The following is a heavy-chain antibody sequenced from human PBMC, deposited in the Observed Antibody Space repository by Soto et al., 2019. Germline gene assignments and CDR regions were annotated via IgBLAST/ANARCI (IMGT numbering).Heavy chain of an antibody. CDR2: VAAGGGHT. V-gene: IGHV3-23*01. J-gene: IGHJ4*02. CDR1: GFSFDKYA. Sequence: RGSLRLSCVASGFSFDKYAMAWVRQAPGKGLEWVSHVAAGGGHTYYAESVKGRFTISRDNSKNTLFLQINTLRADDTAIYFCARRTSFLGAFDYWGQGVLVTVSS. CDR3: ARRTSFLGAFDY. D-gene: IGHD3-16*02.